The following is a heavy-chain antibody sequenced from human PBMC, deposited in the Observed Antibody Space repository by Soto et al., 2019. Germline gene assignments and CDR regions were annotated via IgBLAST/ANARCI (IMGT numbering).Heavy chain of an antibody. CDR3: AKEMYNIVAVDY. CDR2: ISGSGGRT. J-gene: IGHJ4*02. Sequence: GGSLRLSCAASGLSFSTYAMGWFRQAPGKGLEWVSAISGSGGRTYYADSVKGRFTISRDNSKNTLYLQMNSLRAEDTALYYCAKEMYNIVAVDYWGQGTLVTVSS. CDR1: GLSFSTYA. D-gene: IGHD2-2*01. V-gene: IGHV3-23*01.